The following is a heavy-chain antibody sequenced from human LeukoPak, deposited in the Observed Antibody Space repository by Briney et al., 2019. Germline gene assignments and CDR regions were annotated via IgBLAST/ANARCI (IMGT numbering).Heavy chain of an antibody. D-gene: IGHD3-9*01. V-gene: IGHV3-30-3*01. CDR1: RFTFSSYA. J-gene: IGHJ4*02. Sequence: GRSLRLSCAASRFTFSSYAMHWVRQAPGKGLEWVAVISYDGSNKYYADSVKGRFTISRDNSKSTLYLQMNSLRPEDTAVYYCARDNLVALFDYWGQGTLVTVSS. CDR3: ARDNLVALFDY. CDR2: ISYDGSNK.